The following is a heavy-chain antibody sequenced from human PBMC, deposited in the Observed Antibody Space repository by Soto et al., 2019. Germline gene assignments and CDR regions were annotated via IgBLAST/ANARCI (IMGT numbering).Heavy chain of an antibody. D-gene: IGHD3-10*01. V-gene: IGHV3-21*01. CDR1: GFTFSSYS. J-gene: IGHJ6*03. CDR2: ISSSSSYI. Sequence: GGSLRLSCAASGFTFSSYSMNWVRQAPGKGLEWVSSISSSSSYIYYADSVKGRFTISRDNAKNSLYLQMNSLRAEDTAVYYCARDPASPTGGSSHGYMDVWGKGTTVTVSS. CDR3: ARDPASPTGGSSHGYMDV.